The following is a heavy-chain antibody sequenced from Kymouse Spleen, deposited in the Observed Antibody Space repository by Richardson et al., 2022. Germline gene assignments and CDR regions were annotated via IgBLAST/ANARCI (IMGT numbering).Heavy chain of an antibody. V-gene: IGHV3-9*01. CDR2: ISWNSGSI. D-gene: IGHD1-20*01,IGHD1-7*01. Sequence: EVQLVESGGGLVQPGRSLRLSCAASGFTFDDYAMHWVRQAPGKGLEWVSGISWNSGSIGYADSVKGRFTISRDNAKNSLYLQMNSLRAEDTALYYCAKDPGITGTRDAFDIWGQGTMVTVSS. CDR3: AKDPGITGTRDAFDI. CDR1: GFTFDDYA. J-gene: IGHJ3*02.